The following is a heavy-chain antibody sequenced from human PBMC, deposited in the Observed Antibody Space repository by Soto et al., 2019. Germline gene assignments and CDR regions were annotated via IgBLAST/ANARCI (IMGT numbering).Heavy chain of an antibody. J-gene: IGHJ4*02. Sequence: GGSLRLSCAASGFSLSTYWMNWVRQAPGKGLEWVATIKNDGSETYYLDSVKGRFTISRDNAKNSLYLQMNSLRAEDTAVYYCARLFVYYDVSTGYFIQRAFDYWGQGTLVTVSS. V-gene: IGHV3-7*03. CDR1: GFSLSTYW. CDR3: ARLFVYYDVSTGYFIQRAFDY. D-gene: IGHD3-9*01. CDR2: IKNDGSET.